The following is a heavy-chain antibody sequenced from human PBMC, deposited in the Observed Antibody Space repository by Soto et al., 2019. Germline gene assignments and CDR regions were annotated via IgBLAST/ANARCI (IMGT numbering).Heavy chain of an antibody. CDR3: ARLSIPGPAHY. J-gene: IGHJ4*02. CDR2: IYADGTT. V-gene: IGHV3-53*04. Sequence: PGGSLRLSCVVSGFSVSSNYMSWVRQAPGKGLDWVSVIYADGTTYYGDSVKGRFTIPRHNSKNTLYLQMDSLRTEDTAVYYCARLSIPGPAHYWGQGTLVTVSS. CDR1: GFSVSSNY.